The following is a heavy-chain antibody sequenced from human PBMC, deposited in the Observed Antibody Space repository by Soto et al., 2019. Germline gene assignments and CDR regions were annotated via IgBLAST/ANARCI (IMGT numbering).Heavy chain of an antibody. D-gene: IGHD3-3*01. Sequence: SETLSLTCAVYGGSFSGYYWSWIRQPPGKGLEWIGEINHSGSTNYNPSLKSRVTISVDPSKNQFSLSLSSVTAAHTPASYCARRRIFENPFEYCRKGTMVTACS. J-gene: IGHJ4*02. V-gene: IGHV4-34*01. CDR2: INHSGST. CDR3: ARRRIFENPFEY. CDR1: GGSFSGYY.